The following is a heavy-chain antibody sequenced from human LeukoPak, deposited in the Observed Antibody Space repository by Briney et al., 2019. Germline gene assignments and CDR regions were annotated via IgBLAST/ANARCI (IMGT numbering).Heavy chain of an antibody. CDR3: ARDRSSGYDDI. Sequence: GGSLRLSCAASGLTFSSYWMSWVRQAPGKGLEWVANRKQDGSEKYYVDSVKGRFTISRDNAKNSLYLQMNSLRAEDTAVYYCARDRSSGYDDIWGQGTMVTVSS. CDR2: RKQDGSEK. V-gene: IGHV3-7*01. J-gene: IGHJ3*02. D-gene: IGHD5-12*01. CDR1: GLTFSSYW.